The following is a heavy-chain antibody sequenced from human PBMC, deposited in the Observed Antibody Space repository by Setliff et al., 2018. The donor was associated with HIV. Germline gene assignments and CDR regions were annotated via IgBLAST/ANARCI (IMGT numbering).Heavy chain of an antibody. CDR1: GFTFNNYW. CDR3: ASQTYYYDSSGSLGGYYFDN. J-gene: IGHJ4*02. CDR2: INQDGSHK. Sequence: LRLSCAASGFTFNNYWIIWVRQAPGKGLEWVANINQDGSHKYYVDSVKGRFTISRDNAKNSLYLQMDSLRVEDTAVYYCASQTYYYDSSGSLGGYYFDNWGQGTLVTVSS. D-gene: IGHD3-22*01. V-gene: IGHV3-7*01.